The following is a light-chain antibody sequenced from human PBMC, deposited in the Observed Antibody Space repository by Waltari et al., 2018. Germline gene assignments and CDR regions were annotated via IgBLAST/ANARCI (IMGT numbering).Light chain of an antibody. J-gene: IGLJ1*01. Sequence: SDELTQPPSVSVSPGQTARITCSGEILSNEYAYWYQHKPGQAPVLVIYNDSERPSGIPDRFAGSSSGTTVTLTISAVQAEDEAAYYCQSTDASETFVFGTGTTVTVL. CDR1: ILSNEY. CDR2: NDS. V-gene: IGLV3-25*03. CDR3: QSTDASETFV.